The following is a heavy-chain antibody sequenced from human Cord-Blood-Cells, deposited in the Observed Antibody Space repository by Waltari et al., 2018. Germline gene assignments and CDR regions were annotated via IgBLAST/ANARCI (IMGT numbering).Heavy chain of an antibody. CDR2: IIPIFGTA. Sequence: QVQLVQSGAEVKKPGSSVKVSCKASGGTFSSYAISWVRQAPGQGLEWMGGIIPIFGTANYAQKFQGRVTITADESTSTADMELSSLRSEDTAVYYCARGGCGGDCYYYYYYGMDVWGQGTTVTVSS. CDR3: ARGGCGGDCYYYYYYGMDV. V-gene: IGHV1-69*01. D-gene: IGHD2-21*01. CDR1: GGTFSSYA. J-gene: IGHJ6*02.